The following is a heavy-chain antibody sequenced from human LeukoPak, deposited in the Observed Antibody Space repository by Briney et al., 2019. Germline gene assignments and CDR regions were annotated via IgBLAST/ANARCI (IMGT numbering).Heavy chain of an antibody. CDR2: IYYSGST. CDR1: GVSISSSSYY. D-gene: IGHD3-10*01. V-gene: IGHV4-39*01. Sequence: SETLSLTCTVSGVSISSSSYYWGWIRQPPGKGLEWIGSIYYSGSTYYNPSLKSRATISVDTSKNQFSLKLSSVTAADTAVYYCARRYYYGSGFDPWGQGTLVTVSS. J-gene: IGHJ5*02. CDR3: ARRYYYGSGFDP.